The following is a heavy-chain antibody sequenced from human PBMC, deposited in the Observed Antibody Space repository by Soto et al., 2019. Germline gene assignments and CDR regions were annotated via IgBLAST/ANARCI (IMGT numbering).Heavy chain of an antibody. CDR1: GYTFTSYY. V-gene: IGHV1-46*01. J-gene: IGHJ4*02. CDR3: ARCVDYYDSSGYYYFDY. D-gene: IGHD3-22*01. Sequence: ASVKVSCKASGYTFTSYYMHWVRQAPGQGLEWMGIINPSGGSTSYAQKFQGRVTMTRDTSTSTVYMELSSLRSEDTAVYYCARCVDYYDSSGYYYFDYWGQGTLVTVSS. CDR2: INPSGGST.